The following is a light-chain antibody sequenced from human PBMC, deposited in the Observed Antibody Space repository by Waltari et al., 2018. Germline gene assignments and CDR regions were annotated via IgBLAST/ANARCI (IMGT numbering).Light chain of an antibody. Sequence: QSALTQPASVSGSPGQSITISCTGTSSDVRGYNYVSWYQQQPGKAPKLMIYDVSNRPSGVSNRFSGSKSGNTASLTISGLQAEDEADYYCSSYTSSSTPYVFGTGTKVTVL. CDR3: SSYTSSSTPYV. CDR1: SSDVRGYNY. V-gene: IGLV2-14*01. J-gene: IGLJ1*01. CDR2: DVS.